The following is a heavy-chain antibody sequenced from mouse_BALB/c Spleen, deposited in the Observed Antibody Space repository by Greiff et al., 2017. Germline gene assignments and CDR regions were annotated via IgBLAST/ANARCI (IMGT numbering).Heavy chain of an antibody. D-gene: IGHD1-1*01. Sequence: VQLQQSGPGLVAPSQSLSITCTVSGFSLTSYGVHWVRQPPGKGLEWLGVIWAGGSTNYNSALMSRLSISKDNSKSQVFLKMNSLQTDDTAMYYCARGPYYGSSSYYFDYWGQGTTLTVSS. CDR2: IWAGGST. CDR3: ARGPYYGSSSYYFDY. V-gene: IGHV2-9*02. CDR1: GFSLTSYG. J-gene: IGHJ2*01.